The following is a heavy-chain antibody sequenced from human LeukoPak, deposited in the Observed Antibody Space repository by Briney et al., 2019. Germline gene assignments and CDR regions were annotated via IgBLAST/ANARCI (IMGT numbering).Heavy chain of an antibody. D-gene: IGHD6-13*01. CDR3: ARAPTISQQLVRDWFDP. Sequence: ASVKVSCKASGYTFTGYYMHWVRQAPGQGLEWMGWINPNSGGTNYAQKFQGRVTMTRDTSISTAYMELSRLRSDDAAVYYCARAPTISQQLVRDWFDPWGQGTLVTVSS. CDR1: GYTFTGYY. CDR2: INPNSGGT. V-gene: IGHV1-2*02. J-gene: IGHJ5*02.